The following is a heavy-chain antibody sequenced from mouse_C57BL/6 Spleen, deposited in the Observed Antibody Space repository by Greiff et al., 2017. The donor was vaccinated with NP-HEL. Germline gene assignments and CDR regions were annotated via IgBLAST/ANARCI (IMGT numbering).Heavy chain of an antibody. V-gene: IGHV3-8*01. J-gene: IGHJ1*03. Sequence: EVQLQESGPGLAKPSQTLSLTCSVTGYSITRDYWNWIRKFPGNKLKYMGYISYSGITYYNPSLKSRISITRDTSKNQYYLQLNSVTTEDTATYYCARSAPDWYFDVWGTGTTVTVSS. CDR2: ISYSGIT. CDR3: ARSAPDWYFDV. CDR1: GYSITRDY.